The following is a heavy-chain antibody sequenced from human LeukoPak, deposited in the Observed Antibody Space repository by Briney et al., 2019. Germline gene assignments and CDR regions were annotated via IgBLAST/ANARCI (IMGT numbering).Heavy chain of an antibody. J-gene: IGHJ4*02. V-gene: IGHV3-23*01. Sequence: PGGSLRLACAASGFTFSSYSMNWVRQAPGKGLEWVSGISGSGAGTHYADSVRGRFTISRDTSKNTLYLQTDSLRAEDTAVYYCAKDVTLTDAPRYFDYWGQGTLVTVSS. CDR2: ISGSGAGT. CDR1: GFTFSSYS. D-gene: IGHD7-27*01. CDR3: AKDVTLTDAPRYFDY.